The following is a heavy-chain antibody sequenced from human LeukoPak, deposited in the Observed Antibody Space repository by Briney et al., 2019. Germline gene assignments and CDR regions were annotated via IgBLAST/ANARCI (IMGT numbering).Heavy chain of an antibody. CDR3: ARGFGSGSFLA. Sequence: SETLSLTCTVSGGSISSSSYYWGWLRQPPGKGLEWIGSIHYSGSTNYNPSLKSRVTISVDTSKNQFSLKLSSVTAADTAVYYCARGFGSGSFLAWGQGTLVTVSS. CDR1: GGSISSSSYY. J-gene: IGHJ5*02. V-gene: IGHV4-39*07. CDR2: IHYSGST. D-gene: IGHD3-10*01.